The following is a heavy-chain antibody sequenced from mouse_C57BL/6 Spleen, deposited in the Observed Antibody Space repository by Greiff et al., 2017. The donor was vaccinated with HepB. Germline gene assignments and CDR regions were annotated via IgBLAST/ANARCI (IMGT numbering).Heavy chain of an antibody. CDR2: IDPETGGT. CDR3: TRRDDYDGYYAMDY. Sequence: QVQLKESGAELVRPRASVTLSCKASGYPSSDYEMHWVQQTPVHGLEWIGSIDPETGGTAYNQKFKGKAILTADKSSSTAYMELRSLTSDDSAVYYCTRRDDYDGYYAMDYWGQGTSVTVSS. V-gene: IGHV1-15*01. J-gene: IGHJ4*01. D-gene: IGHD2-4*01. CDR1: GYPSSDYE.